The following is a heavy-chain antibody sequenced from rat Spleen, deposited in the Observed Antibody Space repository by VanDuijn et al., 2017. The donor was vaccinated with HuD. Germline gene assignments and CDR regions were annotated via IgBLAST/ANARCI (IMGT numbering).Heavy chain of an antibody. CDR1: GFTFSDYN. CDR3: TTCTIGGVLDA. D-gene: IGHD4-3*01. Sequence: EVQLVESGGGLVQPGRSLKLSCAASGFTFSDYNMAWVRQAPKKGLEWVATIIYDGSRTYYRDSVKGRFTISRDNAKSTLYLQMDSLRSEDTATYYCTTCTIGGVLDAWGQGASVTVSS. V-gene: IGHV5S10*01. CDR2: IIYDGSRT. J-gene: IGHJ4*01.